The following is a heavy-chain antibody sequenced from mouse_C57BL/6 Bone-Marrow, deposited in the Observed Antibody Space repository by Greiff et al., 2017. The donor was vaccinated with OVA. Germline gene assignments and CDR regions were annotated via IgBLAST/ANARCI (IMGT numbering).Heavy chain of an antibody. CDR3: ARDYYGSSPYYAMDY. Sequence: VQVVESGTVLARPGASVKMSCKTSGYTFTSYWMHWVKQRPGRGLEWIGRIDPNSGGTKYNEKFKSKATLTVDKPSSTAYMQLSSLTSEDSAVYYCARDYYGSSPYYAMDYWGQGTSVTVSS. CDR2: IDPNSGGT. CDR1: GYTFTSYW. V-gene: IGHV1-72*01. J-gene: IGHJ4*01. D-gene: IGHD1-1*01.